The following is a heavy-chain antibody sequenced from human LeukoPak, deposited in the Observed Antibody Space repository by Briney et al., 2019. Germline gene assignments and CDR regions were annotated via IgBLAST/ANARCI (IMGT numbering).Heavy chain of an antibody. CDR3: ARLVMTTVSMDV. V-gene: IGHV4-59*01. Sequence: SETLSLTCTVSGGSISSYYWSWIRQPPGKGLEWTGYIYYSGSTNYNPSLKSRVTISVDTSKNQFSLKLSSVTAADTAVYYCARLVMTTVSMDVWGQGTTVTVSS. J-gene: IGHJ6*02. CDR1: GGSISSYY. D-gene: IGHD4-17*01. CDR2: IYYSGST.